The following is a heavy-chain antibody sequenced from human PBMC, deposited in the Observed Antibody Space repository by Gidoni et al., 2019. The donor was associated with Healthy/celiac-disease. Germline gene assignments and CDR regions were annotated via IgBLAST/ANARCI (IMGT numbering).Heavy chain of an antibody. CDR2: INPNSGGT. J-gene: IGHJ4*02. Sequence: QVHLVQSGAELKKPGASVKVSCKASGYPFTGYYMHWVRQAPGPGLEWMGWINPNSGGTNYAQKFQGRVTMTRDTSISTAYMELSRLRSDDTAVYYCARARYYDILGWGQGTLVTVSS. CDR1: GYPFTGYY. CDR3: ARARYYDILG. D-gene: IGHD3-9*01. V-gene: IGHV1-2*02.